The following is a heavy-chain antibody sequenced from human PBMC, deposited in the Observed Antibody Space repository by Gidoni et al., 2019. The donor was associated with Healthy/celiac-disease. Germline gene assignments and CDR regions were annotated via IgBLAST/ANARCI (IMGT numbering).Heavy chain of an antibody. D-gene: IGHD4-17*01. CDR2: IKSKTDGGTT. Sequence: EVQLVESGGGLVKPGGSLRLSCAASGFPFSNAWMSWVRQAPGKGLEWVGRIKSKTDGGTTDYAAPVKGRFTISRDDSKNTLYLQMNSLKTEDTAVYYCTTVDSLVTTVYTGYYYYGMDVWGQGTTVTVSS. J-gene: IGHJ6*02. CDR3: TTVDSLVTTVYTGYYYYGMDV. CDR1: GFPFSNAW. V-gene: IGHV3-15*01.